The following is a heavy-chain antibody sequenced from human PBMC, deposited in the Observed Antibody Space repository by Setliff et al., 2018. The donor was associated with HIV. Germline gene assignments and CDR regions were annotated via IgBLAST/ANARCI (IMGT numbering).Heavy chain of an antibody. CDR3: TTDLGGSYHGWNY. D-gene: IGHD1-26*01. CDR1: DFTLNSAR. V-gene: IGHV3-15*07. J-gene: IGHJ4*02. CDR2: IKSKTDGGTT. Sequence: GGSLRLSCAASDFTLNSARINWVRQVPGKGLQWVGRIKSKTDGGTTDYAAPVKGRFTISRDDSKNTLYLQMNSLKTEDTAVYYCTTDLGGSYHGWNYWGQGTLVTVSS.